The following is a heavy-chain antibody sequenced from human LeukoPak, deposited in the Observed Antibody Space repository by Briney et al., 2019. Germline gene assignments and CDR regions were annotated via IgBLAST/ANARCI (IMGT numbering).Heavy chain of an antibody. J-gene: IGHJ4*02. CDR2: ISGSRGST. Sequence: GGSLRLSCAASGFSFSSYAMTWVRQAPGKGLEWVSTISGSRGSTYYADSVKGRLTISRDNSKNTLYLQMNSLRAEDTAVYYCAKDRAGVVVPTAFDYWGQGTLVTVSS. CDR3: AKDRAGVVVPTAFDY. D-gene: IGHD2-2*01. V-gene: IGHV3-23*01. CDR1: GFSFSSYA.